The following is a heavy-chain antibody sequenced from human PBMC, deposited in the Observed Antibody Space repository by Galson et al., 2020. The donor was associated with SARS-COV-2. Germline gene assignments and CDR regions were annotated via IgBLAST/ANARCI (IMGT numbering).Heavy chain of an antibody. Sequence: SETLSLTCAVYGGSFSGYSWTWIRQAPGKGLEWIGEINIGGNTNYSPSLRSRVTISVDTSKNQFSLRLTSVTAADTAVYYCARGHRGVVPSPVLGLGPFYSYYYMDVWDKGPRSPSP. CDR1: GGSFSGYS. D-gene: IGHD3-16*01. J-gene: IGHJ6*03. CDR3: ARGHRGVVPSPVLGLGPFYSYYYMDV. V-gene: IGHV4-34*01. CDR2: INIGGNT.